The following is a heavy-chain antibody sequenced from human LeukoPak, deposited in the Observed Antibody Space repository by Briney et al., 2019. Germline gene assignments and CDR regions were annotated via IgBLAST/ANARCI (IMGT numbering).Heavy chain of an antibody. CDR3: ARELRSSTNWFDP. V-gene: IGHV4-34*01. Sequence: SETLSLTCAVYGGSFSGYYWSWVRQPPEKGLEWIGEINHSGSTNYNPSLKSRVTMSVDTSKNQFSLKLSSVTAADTAVYYCARELRSSTNWFDPWGQGTLVTVSS. CDR1: GGSFSGYY. CDR2: INHSGST. J-gene: IGHJ5*02. D-gene: IGHD2-2*01.